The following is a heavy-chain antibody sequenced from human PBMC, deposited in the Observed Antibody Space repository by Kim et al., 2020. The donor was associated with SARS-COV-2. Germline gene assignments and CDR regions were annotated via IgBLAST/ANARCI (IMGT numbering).Heavy chain of an antibody. CDR1: GFTVSSNY. CDR2: IYSGGST. CDR3: ARVRGAPDCTNGVCYRSLGYAFDI. J-gene: IGHJ3*02. Sequence: GGSLRLSCAASGFTVSSNYMSWVRQAPGKGLEWVSVIYSGGSTYYADSVKGRFTISRDNSKNTLYLQMNSLRAEDTAVYYCARVRGAPDCTNGVCYRSLGYAFDIWGQGTMVTVSS. V-gene: IGHV3-53*01. D-gene: IGHD2-8*01.